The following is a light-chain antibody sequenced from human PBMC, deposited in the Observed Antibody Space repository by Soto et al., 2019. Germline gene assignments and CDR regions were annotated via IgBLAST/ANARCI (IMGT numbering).Light chain of an antibody. CDR1: QSISSW. Sequence: DIQMTQSPSTLSASVGDRVTITCRAGQSISSWLAWYQQKPGKAPKLLIYKASSLESGVPSRFSGSGSGTDFTLTISSLQPEDFATYYCQQSYSTPHTFGQGTRLEIK. V-gene: IGKV1-5*03. CDR2: KAS. J-gene: IGKJ5*01. CDR3: QQSYSTPHT.